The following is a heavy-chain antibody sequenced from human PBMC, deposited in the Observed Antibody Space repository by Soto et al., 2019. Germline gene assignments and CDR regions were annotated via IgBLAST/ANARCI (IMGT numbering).Heavy chain of an antibody. CDR3: ARVRQGITIFGVVTRPPYYYYGMDV. V-gene: IGHV4-34*01. Sequence: SETLSLTCAVYGGSFSGYYWSWIRQPPGKGLEWIGEINHSGSTNYNPSLKSRVTISVDTSKNQFSLKLSSVTAADTAVYYCARVRQGITIFGVVTRPPYYYYGMDVWGQGTTVTVSS. CDR2: INHSGST. CDR1: GGSFSGYY. D-gene: IGHD3-3*01. J-gene: IGHJ6*02.